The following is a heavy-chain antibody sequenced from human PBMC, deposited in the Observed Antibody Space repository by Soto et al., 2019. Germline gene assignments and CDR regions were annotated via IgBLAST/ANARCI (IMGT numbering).Heavy chain of an antibody. J-gene: IGHJ3*02. D-gene: IGHD3-10*01. CDR3: ARGRSLWFGGNDAFDI. CDR1: GYTFTSYD. V-gene: IGHV1-8*01. CDR2: MNPNSGNT. Sequence: ASVKVSCKASGYTFTSYDINWVRQATGQGLEWMGWMNPNSGNTGYAQKFQGRVTMTRNTSISTAYMELSSLRSEDTAVYYCARGRSLWFGGNDAFDIRGQGTMVTVSS.